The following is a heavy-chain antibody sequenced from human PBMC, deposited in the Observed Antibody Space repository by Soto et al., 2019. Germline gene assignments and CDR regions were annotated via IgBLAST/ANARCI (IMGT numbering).Heavy chain of an antibody. D-gene: IGHD2-2*01. CDR2: IYYSGST. Sequence: QLQLQESGPRLVKPSETLSLTCSVSGGSISSSSYSWGWIRQPPGKGLEWIGTIYYSGSTHYNPSLEGRVATSADTTNNQLSLRLSSVAAADTAVYYCGRQPGHCGSTTCFGYYSVDVWGQGTTFTVS. J-gene: IGHJ6*02. CDR3: GRQPGHCGSTTCFGYYSVDV. V-gene: IGHV4-39*01. CDR1: GGSISSSSYS.